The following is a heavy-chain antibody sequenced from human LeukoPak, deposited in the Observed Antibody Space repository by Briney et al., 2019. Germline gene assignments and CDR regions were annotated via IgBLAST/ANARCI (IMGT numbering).Heavy chain of an antibody. D-gene: IGHD1-26*01. Sequence: GGSLRLSCVVSGFTFSSYAMSWLRQAPGKGLEWVSGLSGSGGSTYYADSVKGRFTISRDNSRNTLYLQMNSLRAEDTAVYYCAKNIGRYEEWGQGTLVTVSS. V-gene: IGHV3-23*01. J-gene: IGHJ4*02. CDR3: AKNIGRYEE. CDR2: LSGSGGST. CDR1: GFTFSSYA.